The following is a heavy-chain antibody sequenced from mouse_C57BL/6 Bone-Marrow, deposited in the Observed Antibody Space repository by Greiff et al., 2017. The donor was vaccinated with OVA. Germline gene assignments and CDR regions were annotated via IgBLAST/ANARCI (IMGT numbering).Heavy chain of an antibody. CDR2: IDPSDSYT. CDR1: GYTFTSYW. V-gene: IGHV1-50*01. CDR3: AREGDGNRYFDV. D-gene: IGHD2-1*01. J-gene: IGHJ1*03. Sequence: VQLQQPGAELVKPGASVKLSCKASGYTFTSYWMQWVKQRPGQGLEWIGEIDPSDSYTNYNQKFKGKATLTVDTSSRTAYMQLSSLTSEDSAVYYCAREGDGNRYFDVWGTGTTVTVSS.